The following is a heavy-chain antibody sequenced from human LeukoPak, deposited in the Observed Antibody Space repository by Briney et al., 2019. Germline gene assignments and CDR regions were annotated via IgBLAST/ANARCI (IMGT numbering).Heavy chain of an antibody. D-gene: IGHD4-17*01. CDR2: IYHSGST. J-gene: IGHJ3*02. Sequence: SQTLSLTCAVSGGSISSGGYSWSWIRQPPGKGLEWIGYIYHSGSTYYNPSLKSRVTISVDSSKNQFSLKLSSVTAADTAVYYCARATTVANAFDIWGQGTMVTVSS. CDR3: ARATTVANAFDI. CDR1: GGSISSGGYS. V-gene: IGHV4-30-2*01.